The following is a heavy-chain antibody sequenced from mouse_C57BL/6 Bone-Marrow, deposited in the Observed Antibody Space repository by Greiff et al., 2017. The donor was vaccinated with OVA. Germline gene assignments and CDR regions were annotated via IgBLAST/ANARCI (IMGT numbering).Heavy chain of an antibody. V-gene: IGHV1-82*01. J-gene: IGHJ3*01. CDR2: IYPGDGDT. CDR1: GYAFSSSW. D-gene: IGHD1-1*01. Sequence: QVQLQQSGPELVKPGASVKISCKASGYAFSSSWMNWVKQRPGKGLEWIGRIYPGDGDTNYNGKFKGKATLTADKSASTAYMQLSSLTSEDSAVYFCAKGRNYGFAYWGQGTLVTVSA. CDR3: AKGRNYGFAY.